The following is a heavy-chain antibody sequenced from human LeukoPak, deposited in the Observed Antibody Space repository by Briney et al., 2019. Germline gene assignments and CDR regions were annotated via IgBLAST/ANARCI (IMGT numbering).Heavy chain of an antibody. Sequence: SETLSLTCAVYGGSFSGYYWSWIRQPPGKGLEWIGEINHSGSTNYNPSLKSRVTISVDTSKNQFSLKLCSVTAADTAVYYCARSRIAVAGTPFDYWGQGTLVTVSS. CDR1: GGSFSGYY. CDR3: ARSRIAVAGTPFDY. V-gene: IGHV4-34*01. J-gene: IGHJ4*02. D-gene: IGHD6-19*01. CDR2: INHSGST.